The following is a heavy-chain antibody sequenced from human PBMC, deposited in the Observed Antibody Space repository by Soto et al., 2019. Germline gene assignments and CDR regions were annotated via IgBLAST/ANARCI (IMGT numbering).Heavy chain of an antibody. V-gene: IGHV1-18*01. D-gene: IGHD2-15*01. CDR3: ARDIRIGYCSGGSCHASGDFDY. CDR1: GGTFSSYA. Sequence: ASVKVSCKASGGTFSSYAISWVRQAPGQGLEWMGWISANNGNTNYAQKLQGRVTMTTDKSTSTAYMELRSLRSDDTAVYYCARDIRIGYCSGGSCHASGDFDYWGQGTLVTVSS. CDR2: ISANNGNT. J-gene: IGHJ4*02.